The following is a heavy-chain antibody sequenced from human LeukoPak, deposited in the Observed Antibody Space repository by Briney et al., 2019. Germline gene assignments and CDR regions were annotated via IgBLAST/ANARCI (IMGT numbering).Heavy chain of an antibody. J-gene: IGHJ4*02. CDR2: IYYSGST. CDR3: ERSRVSVGGTDY. V-gene: IGHV4-39*01. CDR1: GGSISSSSYY. Sequence: SETLSLTCTVSGGSISSSSYYWGWIRQPPGKGLEWIGSIYYSGSTYYNPSLKSRVTISVNTSKNQLSLKLSFVNVAEKAVYYCERSRVSVGGTDYWGQGTLVTVSS. D-gene: IGHD6-19*01.